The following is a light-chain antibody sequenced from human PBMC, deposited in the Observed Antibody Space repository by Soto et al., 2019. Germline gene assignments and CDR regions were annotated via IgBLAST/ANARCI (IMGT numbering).Light chain of an antibody. CDR1: QSVSRSF. CDR3: QQYESAPLT. Sequence: EIVLTQSPDTLSLSPGERVTLSCRASQSVSRSFLAWYQRKPGQAPRLLIYRTSSRATGIPDRFTGSGSGTDYTLTISRLEPEDFAVYYCQQYESAPLTFGGGAKVEIK. V-gene: IGKV3-20*01. CDR2: RTS. J-gene: IGKJ4*01.